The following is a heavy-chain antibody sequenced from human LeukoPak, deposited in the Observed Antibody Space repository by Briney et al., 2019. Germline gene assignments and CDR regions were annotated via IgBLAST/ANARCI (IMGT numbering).Heavy chain of an antibody. Sequence: PSETLSLTCTVSGGSISSYYWSWIRQPPGKGLEWIGYIYYSGSTNYNPSLKSRVTISVDTSKNQFSLKLSSVTAADTAVYYCARDHTYYYSSGSLNWFDPWGQGTLVTVSS. V-gene: IGHV4-59*01. D-gene: IGHD3-10*01. CDR2: IYYSGST. CDR3: ARDHTYYYSSGSLNWFDP. J-gene: IGHJ5*02. CDR1: GGSISSYY.